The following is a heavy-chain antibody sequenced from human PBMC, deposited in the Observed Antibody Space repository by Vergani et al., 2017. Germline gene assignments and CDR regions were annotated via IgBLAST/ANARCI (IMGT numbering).Heavy chain of an antibody. J-gene: IGHJ4*02. CDR1: GFPFTSYH. CDR3: ARVIVGWSRTNCFADH. Sequence: QVQLVQSGAEVKKPGASVRVSCKASGFPFTSYHIHWVRQAPGQGLDWLGRIDPNSVDTRYSQRFQDRVTITRDTSINTAYMEMTRLRPDDTAIYYCARVIVGWSRTNCFADHWGQGALVTVAS. CDR2: IDPNSVDT. D-gene: IGHD2-2*01. V-gene: IGHV1-2*06.